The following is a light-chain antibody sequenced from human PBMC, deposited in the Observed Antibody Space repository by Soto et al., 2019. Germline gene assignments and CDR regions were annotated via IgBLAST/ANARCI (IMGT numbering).Light chain of an antibody. CDR1: QLLLHSDRKTY. Sequence: DIVMTQTPLSLSVTPGQPASISCKSSQLLLHSDRKTYLYWYLQKPDQPPQLLIYEVSNRFSGVPNMFIGSRSRTDFTLKISRVEAEDVGVYYCIQSIQPPPYTFGQGTKLEIK. J-gene: IGKJ2*01. CDR3: IQSIQPPPYT. V-gene: IGKV2D-29*01. CDR2: EVS.